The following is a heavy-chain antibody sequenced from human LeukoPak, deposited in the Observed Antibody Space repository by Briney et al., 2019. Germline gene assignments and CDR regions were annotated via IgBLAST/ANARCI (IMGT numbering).Heavy chain of an antibody. CDR2: IYNSGST. J-gene: IGHJ4*02. V-gene: IGHV4-59*01. CDR1: GGSITTYY. CDR3: VRGGSVNPALIDY. Sequence: PSETLSLTCTVSGGSITTYYWSWIRQPPGKGLEWIGCIYNSGSTKYNPSLGSRGTISEDTAKNQFSLKLPSVTAADTAIYYCVRGGSVNPALIDYWGQGTLVTVSS. D-gene: IGHD1-14*01.